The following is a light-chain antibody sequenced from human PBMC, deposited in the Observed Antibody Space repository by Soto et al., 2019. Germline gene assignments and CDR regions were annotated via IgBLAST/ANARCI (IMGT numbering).Light chain of an antibody. CDR2: GAS. Sequence: EIVMTQAPATLSVSPGERPTLSCRASQSVGSNLAWYQQKPGQAPRLLIYGASTRATGIPARFSGSGSGTEFTLTISSLQSEDFAVYYCQQYNKWPPVTFGQGTRLEIK. V-gene: IGKV3-15*01. CDR3: QQYNKWPPVT. CDR1: QSVGSN. J-gene: IGKJ5*01.